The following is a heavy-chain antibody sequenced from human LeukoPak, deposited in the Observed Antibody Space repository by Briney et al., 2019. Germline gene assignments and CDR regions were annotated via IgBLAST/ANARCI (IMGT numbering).Heavy chain of an antibody. CDR3: AKDHHYDSSDYGRYYYYGMDV. J-gene: IGHJ6*02. Sequence: GGSLRLSCAASGFSFSTYGMSWVRQAPGKGLEWVSSVSGSGGSSYYGDSVEGRFTISRDNSKNTLYLQMNSLRVEDTAEYYCAKDHHYDSSDYGRYYYYGMDVWGQGTTVTVSS. V-gene: IGHV3-23*01. CDR2: VSGSGGSS. D-gene: IGHD3-22*01. CDR1: GFSFSTYG.